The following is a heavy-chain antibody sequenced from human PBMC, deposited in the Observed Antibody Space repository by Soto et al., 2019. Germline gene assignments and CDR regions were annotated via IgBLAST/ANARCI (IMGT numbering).Heavy chain of an antibody. CDR3: ARDNDILTGYRYYFDY. V-gene: IGHV3-30-3*01. D-gene: IGHD3-9*01. J-gene: IGHJ4*02. CDR1: GFTFSSYA. Sequence: QVQLVESGGGVVQPGRSLRLSCAASGFTFSSYAMHWVRQAPGKGLEWVAVISYDGSNKYYADSVKGRFTISRDNSKNTLYLQMNSLRAEDTAVYYCARDNDILTGYRYYFDYWGQGTLVTVSS. CDR2: ISYDGSNK.